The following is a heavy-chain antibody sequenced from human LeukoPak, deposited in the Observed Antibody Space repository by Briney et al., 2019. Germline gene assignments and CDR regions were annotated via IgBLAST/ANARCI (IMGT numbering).Heavy chain of an antibody. Sequence: QAGGSLRLSCEGSGFTFSNYWMGWVRQAPGKGLQWVANIKTDGSEKYYVDSVKGRFTISRDNAKNSLYLQMNSLRAEDTAVYYCATCSSLNRREFQYWGQGTLLTVSS. D-gene: IGHD2-2*01. CDR3: ATCSSLNRREFQY. CDR2: IKTDGSEK. V-gene: IGHV3-7*01. J-gene: IGHJ1*01. CDR1: GFTFSNYW.